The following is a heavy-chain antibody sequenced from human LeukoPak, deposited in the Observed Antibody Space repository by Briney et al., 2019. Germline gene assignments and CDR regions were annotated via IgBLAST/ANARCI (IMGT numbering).Heavy chain of an antibody. CDR1: AFTFSNYG. CDR3: ARDRSTYYYGSGSLILYYYYGMDV. J-gene: IGHJ6*02. Sequence: GGSLRLSCATSAFTFSNYGMHWVRQAPGKGLEWVAFIRYNGSNKYYADFVKGRFTISRDNSKNTLYLQMNSLRAEDTAVYYCARDRSTYYYGSGSLILYYYYGMDVWGQGTAVTVSS. D-gene: IGHD3-10*01. V-gene: IGHV3-30*02. CDR2: IRYNGSNK.